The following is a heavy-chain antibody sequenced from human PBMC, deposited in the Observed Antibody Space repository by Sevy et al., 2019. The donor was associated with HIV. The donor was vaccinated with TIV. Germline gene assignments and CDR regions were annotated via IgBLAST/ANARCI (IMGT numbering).Heavy chain of an antibody. CDR1: GFSFSIYW. CDR3: ARVGGGGYYDPWSGYLEFDP. J-gene: IGHJ5*02. CDR2: VSASGGST. D-gene: IGHD3-3*01. Sequence: GGSLRLSCAASGFSFSIYWMSWVRQAPGKGLQWVATVSASGGSTYYADSVRGRFSITRDNSKNTLYVKMNSLRAEDTAVYYCARVGGGGYYDPWSGYLEFDPWGQGTLVTVSS. V-gene: IGHV3-23*01.